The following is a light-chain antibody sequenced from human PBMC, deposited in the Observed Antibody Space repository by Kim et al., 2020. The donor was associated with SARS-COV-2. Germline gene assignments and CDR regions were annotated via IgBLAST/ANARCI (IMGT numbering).Light chain of an antibody. CDR1: QSVPSSY. Sequence: LFPREQTTHSCRASQSVPSSYLAWYLQKPGQAPRLLMYGASSRATGIPDRFSGSGSGTDFTLTISRLEPEDFAVYYCQQYSRLITFGQGTRLEIK. CDR3: QQYSRLIT. J-gene: IGKJ5*01. CDR2: GAS. V-gene: IGKV3-20*01.